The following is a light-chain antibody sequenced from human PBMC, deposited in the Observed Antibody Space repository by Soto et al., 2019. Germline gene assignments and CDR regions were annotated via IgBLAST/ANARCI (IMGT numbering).Light chain of an antibody. J-gene: IGKJ1*01. CDR2: RTS. CDR1: QSISRY. CDR3: QQYDSSPRT. Sequence: IVLTQSPGTLSLSPGERTTLSCRASQSISRYLAWYQQKPGQAPRLLIYRTSNRATGIPDRFSGSGSGTDFTLTISRLEPEDFAVYWCQQYDSSPRTFGQGTKVDI. V-gene: IGKV3-20*01.